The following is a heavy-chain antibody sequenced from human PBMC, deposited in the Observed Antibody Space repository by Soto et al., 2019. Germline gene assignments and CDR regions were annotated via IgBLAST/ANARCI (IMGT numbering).Heavy chain of an antibody. D-gene: IGHD3-3*01. J-gene: IGHJ4*02. V-gene: IGHV3-23*01. CDR1: GLTFSSYA. Sequence: EVKLLESGGGLVQPGGSLRLSCAASGLTFSSYAMSWVRQAPGKGLEWVSAISGSGGSTYYADSVKGRFTISRDNSKNTLYLQMNSLRAEDTAVYYCAKGGVLRFLEWLFDYWGQGTLVTVSS. CDR2: ISGSGGST. CDR3: AKGGVLRFLEWLFDY.